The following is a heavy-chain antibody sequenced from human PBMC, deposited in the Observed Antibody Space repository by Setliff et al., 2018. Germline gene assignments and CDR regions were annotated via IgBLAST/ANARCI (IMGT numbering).Heavy chain of an antibody. V-gene: IGHV4-38-2*02. CDR2: MYHSGSV. J-gene: IGHJ1*01. CDR3: ARRYCSSSSCYEFAH. D-gene: IGHD2-2*01. CDR1: GYSISSGYY. Sequence: SETLSLTCTVSGYSISSGYYWGWIRQPPGKGLEWIGNMYHSGSVYYNPSLKSRVTISVDTSKNQFSLKLSSVTAADTAVYFCARRYCSSSSCYEFAHWGQGTLVT.